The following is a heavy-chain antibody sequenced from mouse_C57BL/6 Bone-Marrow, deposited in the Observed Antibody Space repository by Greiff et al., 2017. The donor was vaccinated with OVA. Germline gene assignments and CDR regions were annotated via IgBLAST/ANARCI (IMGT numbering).Heavy chain of an antibody. J-gene: IGHJ4*01. Sequence: QVQLKESGAELVRPGASVTLSCKASVYTFTDYEMHWVKQTPVHGLEWIGAIDPETGGTAYNQKFKGKAILTADKSSSTAYMELRSLTSEDSAVYYCTRGYSNYYAMDYWGQGTSVTVSS. CDR3: TRGYSNYYAMDY. CDR1: VYTFTDYE. V-gene: IGHV1-15*01. CDR2: IDPETGGT. D-gene: IGHD2-5*01.